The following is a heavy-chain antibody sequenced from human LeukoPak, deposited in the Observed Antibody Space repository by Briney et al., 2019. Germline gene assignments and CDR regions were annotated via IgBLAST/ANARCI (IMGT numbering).Heavy chain of an antibody. CDR3: AREQVVPYFDY. CDR1: GGSISSYY. Sequence: PSETLSLTCTVSGGSISSYYWSWIRQPPGKGLEWIGYIYYSGSTNYNPSLKSRVTISVDTSKNQFSLKLSSVTAADTAVYYCAREQVVPYFDYWGQGTLVTVSS. J-gene: IGHJ4*02. CDR2: IYYSGST. D-gene: IGHD6-13*01. V-gene: IGHV4-59*12.